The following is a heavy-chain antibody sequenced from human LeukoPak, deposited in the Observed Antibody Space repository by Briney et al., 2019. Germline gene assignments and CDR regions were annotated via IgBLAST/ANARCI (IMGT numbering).Heavy chain of an antibody. Sequence: ASVKVSCKASGYTFTSYGISWVRQAPGQGLEWMGWISAYNGNTNYAQKLQGRVTMTTDTSTSTAYMELRSLRSDDTAVYYCARDKALLPPHAYYYGSGSPQQPIPTDLYGMDVWGQGTTVTVSS. CDR2: ISAYNGNT. V-gene: IGHV1-18*01. J-gene: IGHJ6*02. CDR3: ARDKALLPPHAYYYGSGSPQQPIPTDLYGMDV. D-gene: IGHD3-10*01. CDR1: GYTFTSYG.